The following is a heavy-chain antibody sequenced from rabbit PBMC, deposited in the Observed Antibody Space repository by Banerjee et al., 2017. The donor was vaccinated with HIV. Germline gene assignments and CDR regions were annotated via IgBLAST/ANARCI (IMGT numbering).Heavy chain of an antibody. CDR2: IYPGTSNNR. CDR3: ARDESGSDSGYGVYFNL. D-gene: IGHD1-1*01. J-gene: IGHJ4*01. CDR1: GFSFSSKYY. V-gene: IGHV1S40*01. Sequence: QSLEESGGDLVKPGASLTLTCTVSGFSFSSKYYMCWVRQAPGKGPEWIGCIYPGTSNNRDYARWVNGRFSISKTSSTTVILQMSSLTDADTATYFCARDESGSDSGYGVYFNLWGPGTLVTVS.